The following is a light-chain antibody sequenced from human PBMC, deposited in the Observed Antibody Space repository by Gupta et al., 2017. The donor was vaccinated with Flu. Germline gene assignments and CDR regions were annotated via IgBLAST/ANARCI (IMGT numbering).Light chain of an antibody. CDR3: AAWDDSRNGVV. J-gene: IGLJ2*01. CDR1: SSTIGGNT. CDR2: GHN. V-gene: IGLV1-44*01. Sequence: SLLTQAPSASGPPAPRVTISCSGSSSTIGGNTVNWYQQLPGAAPKLLIYGHNQRRSGVPDRFSGSKSGTSATLAISGLQAEDEADYYCAAWDDSRNGVVFGGGTKLTVL.